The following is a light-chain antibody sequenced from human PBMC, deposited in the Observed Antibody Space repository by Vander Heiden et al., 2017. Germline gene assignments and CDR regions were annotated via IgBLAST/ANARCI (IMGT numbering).Light chain of an antibody. V-gene: IGKV3-11*01. CDR1: QSVSSY. CDR3: QQRSNWPHT. Sequence: EIVFTQSPATLSFSAGGRATLPCSASQSVSSYLAQYQQKPGQAPRLLIYDASNRATGIPARFSGSGSGTDFTLTISSLEPEDFAVYYCQQRSNWPHTFGQRTKVEIK. J-gene: IGKJ1*01. CDR2: DAS.